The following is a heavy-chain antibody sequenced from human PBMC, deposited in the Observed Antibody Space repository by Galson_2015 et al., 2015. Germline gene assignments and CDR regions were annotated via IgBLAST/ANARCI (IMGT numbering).Heavy chain of an antibody. CDR3: AREGSSSDAFDV. J-gene: IGHJ3*01. CDR1: GFTFSDYY. CDR2: ISSSGTPI. Sequence: SLRLSCAASGFTFSDYYMSWIRQAPGKGLEWVSYISSSGTPIKYTDSVKGRFTISRENAKNSLYLQMNSLRAEDTDVYYCAREGSSSDAFDVWGQGTMVTVSS. D-gene: IGHD6-19*01. V-gene: IGHV3-11*01.